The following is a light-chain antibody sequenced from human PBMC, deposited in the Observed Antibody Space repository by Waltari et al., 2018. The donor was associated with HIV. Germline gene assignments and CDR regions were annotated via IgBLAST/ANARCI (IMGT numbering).Light chain of an antibody. CDR3: QQSFNNPRT. CDR2: AAS. J-gene: IGKJ1*01. Sequence: DIQLTQSPSSLSTSVGDRVTITCRASQSVSTFLNWYQQKPGKAPELLIYAASNLQSGIPSRFSGTGSGTDFTLTISSLHPEDSAIYFCQQSFNNPRTFGHGTKVEIK. CDR1: QSVSTF. V-gene: IGKV1-39*01.